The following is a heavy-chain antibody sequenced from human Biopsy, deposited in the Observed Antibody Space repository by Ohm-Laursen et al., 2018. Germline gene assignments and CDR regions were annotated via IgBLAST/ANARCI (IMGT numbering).Heavy chain of an antibody. Sequence: GTLSLTCTVSGDTISTYYWNWIRQTPGKGLEWLGYIHYYGHIRINPSLNSRATISVDTSKTKFSLKLSTLTAADTAIYYCARNRVDVVKVTTIGWNFDLWGRGTLVTVS. V-gene: IGHV4-59*08. CDR2: IHYYGHI. D-gene: IGHD5-12*01. CDR1: GDTISTYY. CDR3: ARNRVDVVKVTTIGWNFDL. J-gene: IGHJ2*01.